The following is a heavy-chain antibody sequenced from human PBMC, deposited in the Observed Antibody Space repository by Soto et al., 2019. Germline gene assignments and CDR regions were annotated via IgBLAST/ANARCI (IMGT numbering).Heavy chain of an antibody. V-gene: IGHV3-30*18. CDR3: AKVSYSSGYFGYYGMDV. J-gene: IGHJ6*02. Sequence: GGSLGLSCASSGFTFSSYGMHWVRQAPGKGLEWVADISYDGSNKYYADSVKGRFTISRDNAKNTLYLQMNSLRAEDTAVYYCAKVSYSSGYFGYYGMDVWGQGTTVTVSS. D-gene: IGHD3-22*01. CDR1: GFTFSSYG. CDR2: ISYDGSNK.